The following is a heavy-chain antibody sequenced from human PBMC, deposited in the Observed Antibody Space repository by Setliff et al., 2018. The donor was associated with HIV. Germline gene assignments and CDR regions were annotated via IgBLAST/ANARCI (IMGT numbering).Heavy chain of an antibody. CDR1: GFTFSSYS. Sequence: GGSLRLSCAASGFTFSSYSMNWVRQAPGKGLEWVSSISSSSSYIYYADSVKGRFTISRDNAKNSLYLQMNSLRAEDTAVYYCARASTVTPHSDFDYWGQGTLVTVSS. CDR2: ISSSSSYI. D-gene: IGHD4-17*01. J-gene: IGHJ4*02. V-gene: IGHV3-21*01. CDR3: ARASTVTPHSDFDY.